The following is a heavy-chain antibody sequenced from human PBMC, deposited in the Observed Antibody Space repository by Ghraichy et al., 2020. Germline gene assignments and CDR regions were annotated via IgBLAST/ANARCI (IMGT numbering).Heavy chain of an antibody. D-gene: IGHD3-22*01. Sequence: LSLTCAASGFTFSSYCMSWVRQAPGKGLEWVANIKQDGSEKYYVDSAKGRFTISRDNAKNSLYLQLNRLRAEDTAVYYCARDLHNHSPYYYDSSGYYYWGQGTLVTVSS. J-gene: IGHJ4*02. CDR1: GFTFSSYC. CDR3: ARDLHNHSPYYYDSSGYYY. V-gene: IGHV3-7*03. CDR2: IKQDGSEK.